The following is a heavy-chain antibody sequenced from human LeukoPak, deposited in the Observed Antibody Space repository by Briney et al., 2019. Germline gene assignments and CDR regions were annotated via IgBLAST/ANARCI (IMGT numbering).Heavy chain of an antibody. J-gene: IGHJ4*02. CDR3: GSRRTAMFGVIKGPIDY. CDR1: GGSFSDYY. V-gene: IGHV4-34*01. CDR2: INHSGSP. Sequence: SETLSLTCPVYGGSFSDYYWTWIRQPPGKGLEWIGEINHSGSPNNNPSLKSRLSISFDTSKNQFSLKLTSVTAADTAVYYCGSRRTAMFGVIKGPIDYWGQGTLVTVSS. D-gene: IGHD3-3*01.